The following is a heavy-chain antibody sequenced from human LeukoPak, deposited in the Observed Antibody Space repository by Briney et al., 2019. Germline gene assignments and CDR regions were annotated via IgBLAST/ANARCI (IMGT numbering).Heavy chain of an antibody. D-gene: IGHD3-22*01. V-gene: IGHV1-2*02. Sequence: ASVKVSCKASGYTFTGYYMHWVRQAPGQGLEWMGWINPNSGGTNYAQKFQGRVTMTRDTSISKAYMELSRLRSDDTAVYYCARDPDYYDSSGYYPYWGQGTLVTVSS. CDR3: ARDPDYYDSSGYYPY. CDR1: GYTFTGYY. J-gene: IGHJ4*02. CDR2: INPNSGGT.